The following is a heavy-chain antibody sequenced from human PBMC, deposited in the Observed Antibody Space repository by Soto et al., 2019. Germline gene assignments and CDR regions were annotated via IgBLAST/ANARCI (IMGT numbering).Heavy chain of an antibody. D-gene: IGHD3-22*01. J-gene: IGHJ5*02. CDR1: GYRFNSYW. V-gene: IGHV5-51*01. Sequence: GESLKISCKGSGYRFNSYWIGWVRQMPGKGLEWMGMIYPGDCDTRYSPYFQGQVTISADKSISTAYLKWSSLKASDTAMYYCERQFSSGYRNWFDPWGQGTLVTVS. CDR2: IYPGDCDT. CDR3: ERQFSSGYRNWFDP.